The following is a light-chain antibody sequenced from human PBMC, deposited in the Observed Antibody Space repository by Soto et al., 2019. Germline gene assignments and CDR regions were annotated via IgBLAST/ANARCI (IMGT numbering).Light chain of an antibody. CDR3: QQYGSSPLT. CDR1: QSVSSSY. CDR2: GAS. J-gene: IGKJ4*01. V-gene: IGKV3-20*01. Sequence: EIVLTQSPCTLSLSPGERATLSCRASQSVSSSYLAWYQQKPGQAPSLLIHGASSRATGIPDRFSGSGSGTDFTLTISRLEPEDFAVYYCQQYGSSPLTFGGGTKVEIK.